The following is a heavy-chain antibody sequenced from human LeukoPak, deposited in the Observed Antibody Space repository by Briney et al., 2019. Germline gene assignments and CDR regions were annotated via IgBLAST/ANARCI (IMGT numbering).Heavy chain of an antibody. V-gene: IGHV3-66*01. CDR1: GFTFSDYY. Sequence: PGGSLRLSCAASGFTFSDYYMSWIRQAPGKGLEWVSVIYSGGITYYADSVKGRFTLSRDNSKNTLFLQLNSLRAEDTAIYYCARGPPFDPWGQGTLVTVSS. J-gene: IGHJ5*02. CDR2: IYSGGIT. CDR3: ARGPPFDP.